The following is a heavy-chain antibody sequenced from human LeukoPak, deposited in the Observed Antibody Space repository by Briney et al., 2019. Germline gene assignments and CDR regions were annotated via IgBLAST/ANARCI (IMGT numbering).Heavy chain of an antibody. CDR3: ASRSGHWDF. V-gene: IGHV3-23*01. J-gene: IGHJ4*02. D-gene: IGHD2-15*01. CDR1: GFTITSYV. Sequence: GGSLRLSCTASGFTITSYVTSWVRQAPGKGLEWISSLRGGDDSTNYADSVKGRFAISTDNFKNTVYLQMNTLTVDDTALYYRASRSGHWDFWGPGTLVTVSS. CDR2: LRGGDDST.